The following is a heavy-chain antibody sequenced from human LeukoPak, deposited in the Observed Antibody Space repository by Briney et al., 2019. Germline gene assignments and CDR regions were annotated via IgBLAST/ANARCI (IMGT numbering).Heavy chain of an antibody. CDR2: ILPIFGTT. V-gene: IGHV1-69*06. CDR1: GGTFKNYA. D-gene: IGHD5-24*01. J-gene: IGHJ4*02. Sequence: GASVKVSCKASGGTFKNYAISWVRQAPGQGLEWMGGILPIFGTTNYAQKFQGRVTITADKSTSTAYMDLSSLRSEDTAVYYCARGGIHQRDGYNYWGQGTLVTVSS. CDR3: ARGGIHQRDGYNY.